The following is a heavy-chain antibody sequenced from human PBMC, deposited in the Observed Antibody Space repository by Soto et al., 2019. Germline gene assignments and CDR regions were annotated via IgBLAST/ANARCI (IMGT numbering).Heavy chain of an antibody. CDR3: ASMGYHYGSGSYPLDY. CDR2: IYNSGST. J-gene: IGHJ4*02. CDR1: XGSXXXXX. D-gene: IGHD3-10*01. Sequence: XETXSLTCTVXXGSXXXXXXTXXRQPPGKGLEWIGFIYNSGSTHYNPSLRSRVTISVDTSKNQFSLKLRSVTAADTAVYYCASMGYHYGSGSYPLDYWGQGTLVTVSS. V-gene: IGHV4-59*08.